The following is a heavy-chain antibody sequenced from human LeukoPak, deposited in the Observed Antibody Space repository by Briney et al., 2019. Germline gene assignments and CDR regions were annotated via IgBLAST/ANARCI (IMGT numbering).Heavy chain of an antibody. CDR1: GFTFRNYW. J-gene: IGHJ4*02. V-gene: IGHV3-7*01. CDR3: LSGPGH. Sequence: GGSLRLSCAAVGFTFRNYWMGWVRQVPGKGLEWVANINEDGSVKYYVDSVKGRFTISRDNAKNSLYLQMNILRAEDTAVFYCLSGPGHCGQGTLVTVSS. CDR2: INEDGSVK.